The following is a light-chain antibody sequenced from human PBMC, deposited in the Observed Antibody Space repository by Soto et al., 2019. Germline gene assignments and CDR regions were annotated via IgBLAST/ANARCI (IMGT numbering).Light chain of an antibody. CDR2: GAS. V-gene: IGKV3-20*01. CDR3: QQYGSSALT. J-gene: IGKJ4*01. Sequence: EIVLTQSPGTLSLSPGERATLSCRASQSVSSNDLAWYQQKPGQAPRLLIYGASSRATGIPDRFSGSGSGTDFTLTISRLEPEYFAVYSCQQYGSSALTFGGGTKVEIK. CDR1: QSVSSND.